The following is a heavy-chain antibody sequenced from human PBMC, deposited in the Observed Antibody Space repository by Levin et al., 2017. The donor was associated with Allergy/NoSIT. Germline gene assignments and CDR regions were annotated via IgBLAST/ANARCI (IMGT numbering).Heavy chain of an antibody. J-gene: IGHJ6*02. D-gene: IGHD4-17*01. CDR2: IYSGGST. CDR1: GFTVSSNY. CDR3: ARGNYGDYQYYYYGMDV. V-gene: IGHV3-53*01. Sequence: GESLKISCAASGFTVSSNYMSWVRQAPGKGLEWVSVIYSGGSTYYADSVKGRFTISRDNSKNTLYLQMNSLRAEDTAVYYCARGNYGDYQYYYYGMDVWGQGTTVTVSS.